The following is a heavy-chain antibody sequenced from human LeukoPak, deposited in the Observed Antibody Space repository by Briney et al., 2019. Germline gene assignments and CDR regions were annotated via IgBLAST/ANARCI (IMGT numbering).Heavy chain of an antibody. J-gene: IGHJ3*02. CDR1: GFTFSTYS. CDR2: ISSSSSSI. CDR3: ARGPSGSYIDAFDI. V-gene: IGHV3-48*02. D-gene: IGHD1-26*01. Sequence: PGGSLRLSCTTSGFTFSTYSMNWVRQVPGKGLEWISYISSSSSSIYYADSVRGRFTISRDNAKNSLYLQMNSLRDEDTAVYYCARGPSGSYIDAFDIWGQGTMVTVSS.